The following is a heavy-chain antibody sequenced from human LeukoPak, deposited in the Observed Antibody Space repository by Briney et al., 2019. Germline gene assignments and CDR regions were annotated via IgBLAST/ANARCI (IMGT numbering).Heavy chain of an antibody. D-gene: IGHD4/OR15-4a*01. CDR1: GLTFSNAW. Sequence: GGSLRLSCAASGLTFSNAWMSWVRQAPGKGLEWIGRIKSKTDGETTDYAAPARGRFTISRDDSKNTLYLQMNSLKAEDTAVYYCTRRDYGDYWGQGTLVTVSS. J-gene: IGHJ4*02. CDR3: TRRDYGDY. V-gene: IGHV3-15*01. CDR2: IKSKTDGETT.